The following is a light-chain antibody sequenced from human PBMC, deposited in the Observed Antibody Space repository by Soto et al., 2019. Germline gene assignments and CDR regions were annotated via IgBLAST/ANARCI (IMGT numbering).Light chain of an antibody. CDR3: QQDKSYSSGT. J-gene: IGKJ1*01. CDR2: KAS. V-gene: IGKV1-5*03. CDR1: QSIDSW. Sequence: DIQMTQSPSTLSASVGDRVTITCRASQSIDSWLAWYQQKPGKAPNLLIYKASSLESGVPSRFSGSGSGTEFTLTISSLQPDDFATYYCQQDKSYSSGTFGQGTKVDIK.